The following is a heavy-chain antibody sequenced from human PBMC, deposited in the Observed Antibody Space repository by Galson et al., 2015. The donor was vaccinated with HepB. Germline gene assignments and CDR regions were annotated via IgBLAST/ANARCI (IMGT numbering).Heavy chain of an antibody. CDR1: GISFSTCG. J-gene: IGHJ4*02. Sequence: SLRLSCATSGISFSTCGMHWVRQAPGKGLEWVAVIRYDGSNIYCADSVKGRFTTSKDNSKSTLYLQMDSLRAEDTAVYYCVRDGVGGTAFFGYLDYWGQGALVTVSS. CDR2: IRYDGSNI. CDR3: VRDGVGGTAFFGYLDY. V-gene: IGHV3-33*08. D-gene: IGHD1-26*01.